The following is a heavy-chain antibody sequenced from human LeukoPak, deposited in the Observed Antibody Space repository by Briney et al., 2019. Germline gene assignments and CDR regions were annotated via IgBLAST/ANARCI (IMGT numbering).Heavy chain of an antibody. V-gene: IGHV4-34*01. D-gene: IGHD1-26*01. CDR2: INHSGST. J-gene: IGHJ4*02. Sequence: SETLSLTCAVYGGSFSGYYWSWIRQPPGKGLEWIGEINHSGSTNYNPSLKSRVTISVDTSKNQFSLKLSSVTAADTAVYYCARGLSDSGSYYQNDYWGQGTLVTVSS. CDR3: ARGLSDSGSYYQNDY. CDR1: GGSFSGYY.